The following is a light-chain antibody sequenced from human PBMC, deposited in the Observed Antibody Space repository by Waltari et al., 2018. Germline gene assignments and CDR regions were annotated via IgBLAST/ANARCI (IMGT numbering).Light chain of an antibody. V-gene: IGKV4-1*01. CDR2: WAS. J-gene: IGKJ3*01. CDR1: QSVLYSSNNKNY. Sequence: DIVMTQSPDSLAVSLGERATINCKSSQSVLYSSNNKNYLAWYQQKPGQPPKLLIYWASTRESGVPDRFSGSGSGTDFTRTISSLQAEDVAVYYCQQYYSTPGVTFGPGTKVDIK. CDR3: QQYYSTPGVT.